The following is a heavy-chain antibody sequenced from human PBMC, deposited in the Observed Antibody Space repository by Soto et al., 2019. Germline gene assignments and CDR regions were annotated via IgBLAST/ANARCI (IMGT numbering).Heavy chain of an antibody. V-gene: IGHV3-30*18. CDR1: GFTFSSYG. J-gene: IGHJ3*02. D-gene: IGHD4-17*01. CDR3: AKGVVTTSGAFVI. Sequence: QVQLVESGGGVVQPGRSLRLSCAASGFTFSSYGMHWVRQAPGKGLEWVAVISYDGSNKYYADSVKGRFTISRDNSKNTLYLQMNSLRAEDTAVYYCAKGVVTTSGAFVIWGQGTMVTVSS. CDR2: ISYDGSNK.